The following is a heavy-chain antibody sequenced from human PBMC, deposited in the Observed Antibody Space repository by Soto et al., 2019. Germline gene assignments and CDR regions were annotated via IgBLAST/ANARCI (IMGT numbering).Heavy chain of an antibody. Sequence: QVQLQESGPGLVKPSQTLSLTCTVSGGSISSGGYYWSWIRQHPGQGLEWIGYMYYSGSTYYNPSLKSRVTMSVDTSENQFSLRLSSVTAADTAVYYCARKDSGYGDYMDVWGKGTTVTVSS. J-gene: IGHJ6*03. V-gene: IGHV4-31*03. CDR3: ARKDSGYGDYMDV. CDR2: MYYSGST. D-gene: IGHD5-12*01. CDR1: GGSISSGGYY.